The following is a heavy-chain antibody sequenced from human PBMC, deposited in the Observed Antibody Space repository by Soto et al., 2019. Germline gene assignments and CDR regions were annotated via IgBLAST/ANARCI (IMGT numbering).Heavy chain of an antibody. CDR2: MNPNSGNT. Sequence: ASVKVSCKASGYTFTSYDINWVRQATGQGLEWMGWMNPNSGNTGYAQKFQGRVTMTRNTSISTAYMELSSLRSEDTAVYYCARVGNDGHFRYYYYMDVWGKGTTVTVSS. CDR3: ARVGNDGHFRYYYYMDV. V-gene: IGHV1-8*01. CDR1: GYTFTSYD. J-gene: IGHJ6*03. D-gene: IGHD1-1*01.